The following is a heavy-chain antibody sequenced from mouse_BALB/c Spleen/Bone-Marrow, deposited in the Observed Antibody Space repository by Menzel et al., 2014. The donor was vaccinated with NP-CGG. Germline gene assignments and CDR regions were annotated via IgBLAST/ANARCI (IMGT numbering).Heavy chain of an antibody. D-gene: IGHD2-14*01. V-gene: IGHV5-4*02. CDR3: ARDGDYRYAWFAY. Sequence: KRLEWVATISDAGSYTYYPDSVKGRFTISRDNAKNNLYLQMISLKSEDTAMYYCARDGDYRYAWFAYWGQGTLATVST. CDR2: ISDAGSYT. J-gene: IGHJ3*01.